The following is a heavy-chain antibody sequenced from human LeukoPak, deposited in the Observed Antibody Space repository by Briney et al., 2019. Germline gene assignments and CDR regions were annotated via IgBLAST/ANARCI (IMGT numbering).Heavy chain of an antibody. CDR1: GYSFTSYY. V-gene: IGHV1-46*01. D-gene: IGHD6-19*01. CDR2: INPNSGST. CDR3: ARARQWLVPYYFDY. J-gene: IGHJ4*02. Sequence: ASVKVSCKASGYSFTSYYMHWVRHAPGQGLEWMGIINPNSGSTNYTEKFQGRVTLTRDTSTSTVYMELTSLRSEDTAMYYCARARQWLVPYYFDYWGQGTLVTVSS.